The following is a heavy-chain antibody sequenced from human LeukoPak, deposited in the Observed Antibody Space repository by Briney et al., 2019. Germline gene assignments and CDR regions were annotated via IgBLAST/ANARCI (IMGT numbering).Heavy chain of an antibody. D-gene: IGHD6-13*01. V-gene: IGHV3-74*01. CDR3: ARGYYSSSRFDS. Sequence: GGSLRLSCAASGFPFSNYWMHWVRQAPGKGLVWVSRVNSDGSTANYADSVKGRFTISRDNAENTLYMRMNSLRPEDTAVYYCARGYYSSSRFDSWGQGTLVTVSS. J-gene: IGHJ4*02. CDR1: GFPFSNYW. CDR2: VNSDGSTA.